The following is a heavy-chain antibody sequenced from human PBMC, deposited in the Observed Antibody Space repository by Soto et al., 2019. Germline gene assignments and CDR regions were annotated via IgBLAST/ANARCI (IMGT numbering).Heavy chain of an antibody. V-gene: IGHV3-23*01. CDR3: AKDLGRYSGSYYNY. D-gene: IGHD1-26*01. J-gene: IGHJ4*02. CDR1: GFTFSSYA. CDR2: ISGSGGST. Sequence: EVQLLESGGGLVQPGGSLRLSCAASGFTFSSYAMSWVRQAPGKGLEWVSAISGSGGSTYYADSVKGRFTISRDNSKNTLYLQMNSRRAEDTAVYYCAKDLGRYSGSYYNYWGQGTLVTVSS.